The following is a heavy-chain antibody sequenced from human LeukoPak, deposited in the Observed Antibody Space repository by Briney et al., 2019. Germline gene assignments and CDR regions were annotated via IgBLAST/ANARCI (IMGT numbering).Heavy chain of an antibody. Sequence: PGGSLRLSCAASGFTFDDYAMHWVRQAPGKGLEWVSLISWDGGSTYYADSVKGRFTISRDNSKNSLYLQMNSLRAEDTALYYCAKGYSSSSYYYYYYMDVWGKGTTVTVSS. D-gene: IGHD6-6*01. CDR1: GFTFDDYA. CDR2: ISWDGGST. J-gene: IGHJ6*03. CDR3: AKGYSSSSYYYYYYMDV. V-gene: IGHV3-43D*03.